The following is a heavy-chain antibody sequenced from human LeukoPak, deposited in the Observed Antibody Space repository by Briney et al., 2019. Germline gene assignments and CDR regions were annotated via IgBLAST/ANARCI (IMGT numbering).Heavy chain of an antibody. Sequence: GRSLRLSCAASGFTFSSYGMHWVRQAPGKGLEWVAVISYDGSNKYYADSVKGRFTISRDNSKNTLYLQMNSLRAEGTAVYYCANLRYWGQGTLVTVSS. V-gene: IGHV3-30*18. CDR1: GFTFSSYG. CDR2: ISYDGSNK. J-gene: IGHJ4*02. CDR3: ANLRY.